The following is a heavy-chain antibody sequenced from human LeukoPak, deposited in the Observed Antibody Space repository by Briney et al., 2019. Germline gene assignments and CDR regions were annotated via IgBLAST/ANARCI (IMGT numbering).Heavy chain of an antibody. CDR2: IHPNTVGT. Sequence: GASVKVSCKASGYTFTGYYFHWVRQPPGQGLEWMGWIHPNTVGTNYVQKFLGGVTLTWDTSISTAYMELNRLTSDDTAVYYCATSAGDYRAGHYYYMGVWGKGTWVTVSS. D-gene: IGHD4-11*01. CDR1: GYTFTGYY. CDR3: ATSAGDYRAGHYYYMGV. J-gene: IGHJ6*03. V-gene: IGHV1-2*02.